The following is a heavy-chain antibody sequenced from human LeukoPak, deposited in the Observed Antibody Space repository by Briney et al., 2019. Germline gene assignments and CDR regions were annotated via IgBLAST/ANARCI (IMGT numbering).Heavy chain of an antibody. D-gene: IGHD3-22*01. CDR2: IYYSGST. Sequence: SQTLSLTCGVSGGSISSYYWIWIRQPPGKGLEWIGYIYYSGSTNYNSSLKSRVTISVDTSKNQFSLKLNSVAAADTAVYYCARASFDSSGYGAFDIWGQGTMVTVSS. CDR3: ARASFDSSGYGAFDI. V-gene: IGHV4-59*01. J-gene: IGHJ3*02. CDR1: GGSISSYY.